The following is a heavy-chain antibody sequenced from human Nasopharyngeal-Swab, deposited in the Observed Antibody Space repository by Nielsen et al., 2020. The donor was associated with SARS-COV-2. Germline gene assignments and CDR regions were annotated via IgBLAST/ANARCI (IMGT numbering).Heavy chain of an antibody. CDR3: AREWQTDAFDI. Sequence: SETLSLTCTVSGGSISSSSYYWGWIRQPPGKGLEWIGTIYYSGSTYCNPSLKSRVTISVDTSKNQFSLNLTSVTAADTAVYYCAREWQTDAFDIWGQGTMVTVSS. D-gene: IGHD5-24*01. J-gene: IGHJ3*02. CDR2: IYYSGST. CDR1: GGSISSSSYY. V-gene: IGHV4-39*07.